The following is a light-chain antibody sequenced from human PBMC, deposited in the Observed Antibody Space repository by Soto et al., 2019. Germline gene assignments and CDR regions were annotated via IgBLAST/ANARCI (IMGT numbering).Light chain of an antibody. CDR2: DAS. CDR3: QQFDTLPPA. V-gene: IGKV1-33*01. J-gene: IGKJ2*01. Sequence: DIQMTQSPSSLSVSVGDRVTITCQASQDISKYLNWYQLQPGKAPRLLIYDASNVDAGVPSRFSGSGSGTDFTLTISSLQPEDIATYFCQQFDTLPPAFGQGTKLEIK. CDR1: QDISKY.